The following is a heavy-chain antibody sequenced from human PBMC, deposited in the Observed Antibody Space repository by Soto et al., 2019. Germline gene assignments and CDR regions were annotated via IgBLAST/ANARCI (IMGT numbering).Heavy chain of an antibody. V-gene: IGHV1-2*02. J-gene: IGHJ4*02. CDR2: INPNSGGT. Sequence: ASVKVSCKASGYTFTGYYMHWVRQAPGQGLEWMGWINPNSGGTNYAQKFQGRVTMTRDTSISTAYMELSRLRSDDTAVYYCARKAYSYDSSGYYYFDYWGQGTLVTV. D-gene: IGHD3-22*01. CDR3: ARKAYSYDSSGYYYFDY. CDR1: GYTFTGYY.